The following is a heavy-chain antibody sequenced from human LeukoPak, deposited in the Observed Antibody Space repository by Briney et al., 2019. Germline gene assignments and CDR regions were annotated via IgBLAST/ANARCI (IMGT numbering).Heavy chain of an antibody. CDR1: GGSFSGYY. CDR3: ARGGYRSSTSRPFDY. V-gene: IGHV4-34*01. J-gene: IGHJ4*02. Sequence: SETLSLTCAVYGGSFSGYYWSWIRQPPGKGLEWIGEINHSGSTNYNPSLTSRVTISVDTSKNQFSLKLSSVTAADTAVYYCARGGYRSSTSRPFDYWGQGTLVTVSS. D-gene: IGHD2-2*01. CDR2: INHSGST.